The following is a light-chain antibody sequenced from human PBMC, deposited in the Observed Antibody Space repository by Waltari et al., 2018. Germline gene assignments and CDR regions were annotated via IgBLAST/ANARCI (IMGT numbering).Light chain of an antibody. CDR3: CSYAGSCSLV. J-gene: IGLJ2*01. CDR2: DVI. V-gene: IGLV2-11*01. Sequence: QPALTPPRSVSGSPGQSATISCTGTSSDVGGYNYISWYQQHPGKAPKLRIYDVINRPSGVPERSSGSKSDKTACLTICGLQAESGADSYCCSYAGSCSLVFGGGTKLTVL. CDR1: SSDVGGYNY.